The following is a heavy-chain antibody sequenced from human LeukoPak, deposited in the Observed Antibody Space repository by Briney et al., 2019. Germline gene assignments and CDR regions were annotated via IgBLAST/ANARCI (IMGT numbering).Heavy chain of an antibody. V-gene: IGHV3-21*01. CDR1: GFSLKSYS. D-gene: IGHD3-10*01. CDR3: ARERGRSYYGSGSPAFYAFDI. J-gene: IGHJ3*02. Sequence: GGSLRLSCGGSGFSLKSYSLTWVRQAPGKGLEWVSSISSTSAYIHYADSVKGRFTISRDNSKNTLYLQMNSLRAEDTAVYYCARERGRSYYGSGSPAFYAFDIWGQGTMVTVSS. CDR2: ISSTSAYI.